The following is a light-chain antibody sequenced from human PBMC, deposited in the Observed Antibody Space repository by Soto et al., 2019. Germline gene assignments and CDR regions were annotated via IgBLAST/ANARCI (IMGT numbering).Light chain of an antibody. Sequence: EIVLTQSPATLSLSPGERATLSCRASQSISTSLAWYQQKPGQPPRLLIFGASNRATGIPARFSGSGSGTDFTLTISSLEPEDFAVYYCQQRSNWPRTFGQGTKVEFK. CDR1: QSISTS. CDR3: QQRSNWPRT. V-gene: IGKV3-11*01. CDR2: GAS. J-gene: IGKJ1*01.